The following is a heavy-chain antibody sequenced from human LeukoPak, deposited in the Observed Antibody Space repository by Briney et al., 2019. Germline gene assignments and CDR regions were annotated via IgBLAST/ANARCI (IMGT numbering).Heavy chain of an antibody. CDR2: ISRGSGTI. V-gene: IGHV3-48*01. Sequence: PGGSLRLSCGAPGFTFSSYSMNWVRQAQGRGLEWVSYISRGSGTIYYADSVKGRFTISRDNAKNSLYLQMNSLRAEDTAVYYCARDSVQDSYYYYMDVWGKGTTVTVSS. CDR1: GFTFSSYS. CDR3: ARDSVQDSYYYYMDV. D-gene: IGHD1-1*01. J-gene: IGHJ6*03.